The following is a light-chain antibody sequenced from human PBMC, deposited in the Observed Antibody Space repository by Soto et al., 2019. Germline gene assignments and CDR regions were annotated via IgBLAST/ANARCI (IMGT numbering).Light chain of an antibody. CDR3: LQRTKRLRT. J-gene: IGKJ2*01. CDR1: QSVTNY. CDR2: DTS. V-gene: IGKV3-11*01. Sequence: EVVLTQSTATLSLSPGERATLSCRASQSVTNYVAWYQQKPGQAPRLLIYDTSKRATGIPARFSGSGSGTDFALTISSLEPGDFTVYYCLQRTKRLRTFVQGTKPEIK.